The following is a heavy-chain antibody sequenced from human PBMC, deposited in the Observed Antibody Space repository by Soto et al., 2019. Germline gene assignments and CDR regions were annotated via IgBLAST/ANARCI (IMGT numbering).Heavy chain of an antibody. CDR3: AKIPDSSGYYRIYYFDY. CDR2: VSGSGGST. J-gene: IGHJ4*02. CDR1: GFTFSSYA. D-gene: IGHD3-22*01. Sequence: GGSLRLSCAASGFTFSSYAMSWVRQAPGKGMEWVSAVSGSGGSTYYADSVKGRFTISRDNSKNTLYLQMNSLRAEDTAVYYCAKIPDSSGYYRIYYFDYRGQGTLVTVSS. V-gene: IGHV3-23*01.